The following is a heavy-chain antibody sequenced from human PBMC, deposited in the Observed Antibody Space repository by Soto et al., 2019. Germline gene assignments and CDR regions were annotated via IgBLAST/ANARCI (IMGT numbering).Heavy chain of an antibody. CDR3: ARASDYDILTGYLYYFDY. Sequence: GASVKVSCKASGYTFTSYGISWVRQAPGQGLEWMGWISAYNGNTNYAQKLQGRVTMTTDTSTSTAYMELRSLRSDDTAVYYCARASDYDILTGYLYYFDYWGQGTLVTVS. D-gene: IGHD3-9*01. V-gene: IGHV1-18*01. J-gene: IGHJ4*02. CDR1: GYTFTSYG. CDR2: ISAYNGNT.